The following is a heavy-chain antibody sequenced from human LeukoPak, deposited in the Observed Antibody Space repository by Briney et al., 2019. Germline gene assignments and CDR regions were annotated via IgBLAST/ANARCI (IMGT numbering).Heavy chain of an antibody. CDR2: MLPIFGTA. V-gene: IGHV1-69*05. J-gene: IGHJ4*02. D-gene: IGHD6-13*01. CDR1: GGNFRNYG. CDR3: AREHSTSWSDLDY. Sequence: ASVKVSCKASGGNFRNYGFHWVRQAPGQGLEWMGGMLPIFGTANYAQKFQGRVTFTRDTPANTAYVELSGLRSEDTAVYYCAREHSTSWSDLDYWGQGTLVTVSS.